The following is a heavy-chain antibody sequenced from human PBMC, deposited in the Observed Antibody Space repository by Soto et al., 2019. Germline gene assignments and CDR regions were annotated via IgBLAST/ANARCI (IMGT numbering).Heavy chain of an antibody. CDR1: GFNFSDYY. J-gene: IGHJ6*03. Sequence: QVQLVESGGGLVKPGGSLRLSCAASGFNFSDYYMSWIRQAPGKGLEWVSYISSSGSTIYYADSVKGRFTISRDTAKNSLYLQMNSLRAEDTAVYYCARDRPRAPYYDFWIGPPYMDVWGKGTTVTVSS. CDR2: ISSSGSTI. V-gene: IGHV3-11*01. CDR3: ARDRPRAPYYDFWIGPPYMDV. D-gene: IGHD3-3*01.